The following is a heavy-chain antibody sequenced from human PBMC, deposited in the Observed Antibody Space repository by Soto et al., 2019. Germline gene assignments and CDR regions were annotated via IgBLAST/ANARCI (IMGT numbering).Heavy chain of an antibody. D-gene: IGHD6-13*01. CDR3: ARCLGSSSWGFY. V-gene: IGHV4-34*01. J-gene: IGHJ4*02. Sequence: QVQLQQWGAGLLKPSETLSLTCAVYGGSFSGYYWSWIRQPPGKGLEWIGEINHSGSTNYNPSLKSRVTISVDTSKNQFSLKLSSVTAADTAVYYCARCLGSSSWGFYWGQGTLVTVSS. CDR1: GGSFSGYY. CDR2: INHSGST.